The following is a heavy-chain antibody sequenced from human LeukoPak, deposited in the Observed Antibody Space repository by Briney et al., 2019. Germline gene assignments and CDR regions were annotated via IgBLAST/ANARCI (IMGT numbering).Heavy chain of an antibody. CDR1: GGSISSYY. CDR2: INYSRST. D-gene: IGHD2-8*01. Sequence: SETLSLTCTVSGGSISSYYWSWIRQPPGKGLEWIGNINYSRSTNYNPSLKSRVTISVDTSKNQFSLNLSSVTAADTAVYYCARMIRVYYFDYWGQGTLVTVSS. V-gene: IGHV4-59*01. J-gene: IGHJ4*02. CDR3: ARMIRVYYFDY.